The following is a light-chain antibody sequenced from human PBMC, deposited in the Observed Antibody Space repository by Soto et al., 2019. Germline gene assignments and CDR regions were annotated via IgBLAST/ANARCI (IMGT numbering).Light chain of an antibody. J-gene: IGLJ1*01. CDR3: SSYTSSSTFPCV. Sequence: QSVLTQPASVSGSPVQSITISCTGTSSDVGGYNYVSWYQQHPGKAPKVLIYDVSDRPSGVSNRFSGSKSGNTASLTISGLQAEDEADYYCSSYTSSSTFPCVFGTGTKVTVL. CDR1: SSDVGGYNY. V-gene: IGLV2-14*01. CDR2: DVS.